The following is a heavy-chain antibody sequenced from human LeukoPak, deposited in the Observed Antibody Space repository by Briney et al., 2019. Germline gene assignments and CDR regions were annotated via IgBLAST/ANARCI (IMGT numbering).Heavy chain of an antibody. CDR3: ARDFGSSWYYYYYYGMDV. V-gene: IGHV3-30*04. CDR2: ISYDGSNK. Sequence: GGSLRLSCAASGFTFSSYAMHWVRQAPGKGLEWVAVISYDGSNKYYADSVKGRFTISRDNSKNTLYLQMNGLRAEDTTVYYCARDFGSSWYYYYYYGMDVWGQGTTVTVSS. J-gene: IGHJ6*02. D-gene: IGHD6-13*01. CDR1: GFTFSSYA.